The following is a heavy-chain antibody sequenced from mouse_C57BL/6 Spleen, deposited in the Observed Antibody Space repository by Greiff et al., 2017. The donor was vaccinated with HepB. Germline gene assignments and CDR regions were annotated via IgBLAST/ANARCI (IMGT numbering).Heavy chain of an antibody. CDR2: INPSNGGT. V-gene: IGHV1-53*01. CDR3: ARGEGYYYGSSYY. D-gene: IGHD1-1*01. Sequence: VQLQQPGTELVKPGASVKLSCKASGYTFTSYWMHWVKQRPGQGLEWIGNINPSNGGTNYNEKFKSKATLTVDKSSSTAYMQLSSLTSEDSAVYYCARGEGYYYGSSYYWGQGTTLTVSS. J-gene: IGHJ2*01. CDR1: GYTFTSYW.